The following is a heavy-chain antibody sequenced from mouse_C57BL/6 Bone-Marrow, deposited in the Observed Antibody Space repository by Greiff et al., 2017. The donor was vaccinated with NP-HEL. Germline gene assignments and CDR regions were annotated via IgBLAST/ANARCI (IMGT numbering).Heavy chain of an antibody. J-gene: IGHJ2*01. CDR2: ISSGSSTI. V-gene: IGHV5-17*01. Sequence: EVQGVESGGGLVKPGGSLKLSCAASGFTFSDYGMHWVRQAPEKGLEWVAYISSGSSTIYYADTVKGRFTISRDNAKNTLFLQMTSLRSEDTAMYYCARGRYYYSNYYFDYWGQGTTLTVSS. CDR1: GFTFSDYG. CDR3: ARGRYYYSNYYFDY. D-gene: IGHD2-5*01.